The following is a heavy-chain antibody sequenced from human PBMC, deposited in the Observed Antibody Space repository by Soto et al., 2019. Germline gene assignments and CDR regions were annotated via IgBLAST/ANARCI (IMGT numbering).Heavy chain of an antibody. CDR1: GFTFSSYS. V-gene: IGHV3-21*01. Sequence: EVQLVESGGGLVKPGGSLRLSCAASGFTFSSYSMNWVRQAPGKGLEWVSSISSRTNYMYYADSVKGRFTISRDDAKNSLYLQMNSMRAEDQAVYYWARLGAVTTFSWSDYYYGMDVWGQGTTVTVSS. CDR3: ARLGAVTTFSWSDYYYGMDV. CDR2: ISSRTNYM. D-gene: IGHD4-17*01. J-gene: IGHJ6*02.